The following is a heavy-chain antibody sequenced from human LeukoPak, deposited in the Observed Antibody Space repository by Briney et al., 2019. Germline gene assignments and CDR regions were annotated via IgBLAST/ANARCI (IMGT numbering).Heavy chain of an antibody. CDR3: ARERAVAGLFDY. Sequence: PGGSLRLSCAASGFTVSSNYMNWVRQAPGKGLEWVSVIYSGGRTYYADSVKGRFTISRDNSKNTLYLQMNSLRSEDTAVYYCARERAVAGLFDYWGQGTLVTVSS. CDR1: GFTVSSNY. V-gene: IGHV3-66*01. J-gene: IGHJ4*02. CDR2: IYSGGRT. D-gene: IGHD6-19*01.